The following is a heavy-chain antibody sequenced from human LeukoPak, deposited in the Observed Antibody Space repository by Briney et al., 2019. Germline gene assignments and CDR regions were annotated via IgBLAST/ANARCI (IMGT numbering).Heavy chain of an antibody. CDR3: ARNLPRKVVRGVTTHAFDY. CDR1: GGSISSSSYY. J-gene: IGHJ4*02. Sequence: SETLSLTCTVSGGSISSSSYYWGWIRQPPGKGLEWIGSIYYSGSTYYNPSLKSRVTISVDTSKNQFSLKLSSVTAADTAVYYCARNLPRKVVRGVTTHAFDYWGQGTLVTVSS. V-gene: IGHV4-39*07. CDR2: IYYSGST. D-gene: IGHD3-10*01.